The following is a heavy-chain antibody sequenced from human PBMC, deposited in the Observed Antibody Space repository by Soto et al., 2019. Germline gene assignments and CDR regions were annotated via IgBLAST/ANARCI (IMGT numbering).Heavy chain of an antibody. CDR3: ARVRNPPRGRGGTLWAAFEF. V-gene: IGHV1-18*01. J-gene: IGHJ3*01. CDR1: GYTFTSYG. D-gene: IGHD3-10*01. CDR2: ISAYNGNT. Sequence: AAVKVSCQSSGYTFTSYGISWVRQAPGQGLEWMGWISAYNGNTNYAQKLQGRVTMTTDTSTSTAYMELRSLRSDDTAVYYCARVRNPPRGRGGTLWAAFEFCGQGIMVTVSS.